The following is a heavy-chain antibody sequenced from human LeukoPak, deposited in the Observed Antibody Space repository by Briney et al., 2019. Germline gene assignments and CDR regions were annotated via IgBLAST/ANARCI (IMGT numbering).Heavy chain of an antibody. CDR3: ARPHRAETTVVTSDAFDI. D-gene: IGHD4-23*01. J-gene: IGHJ3*02. Sequence: SVCASCKASGGTFSSYAISWVRQAPGQGLEWMGGIIPIFGTANYAQKFQGRVTITTDESTSTAYMELSSLRSEDTAVYYCARPHRAETTVVTSDAFDIWGQGTLVTVSS. V-gene: IGHV1-69*05. CDR1: GGTFSSYA. CDR2: IIPIFGTA.